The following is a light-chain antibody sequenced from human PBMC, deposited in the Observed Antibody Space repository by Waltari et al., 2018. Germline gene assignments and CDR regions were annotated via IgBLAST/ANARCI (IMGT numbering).Light chain of an antibody. J-gene: IGKJ4*01. Sequence: EIVLTQSPGTLSLSPGESVTLSCRASQNIDKNYLGWFQQKPGQAPRLLIYTSSSRATGIPDRFSGSGSGTDFTLTISRLEPEDFAVYYCQQYGSSPLTFGGGTKVEIK. CDR2: TSS. CDR1: QNIDKNY. V-gene: IGKV3-20*01. CDR3: QQYGSSPLT.